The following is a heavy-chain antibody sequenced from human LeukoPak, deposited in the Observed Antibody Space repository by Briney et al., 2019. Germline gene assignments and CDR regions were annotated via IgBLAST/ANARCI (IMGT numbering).Heavy chain of an antibody. CDR2: INHSGST. Sequence: SETLSLTCAVYGGSFSGYYWSWIRQPPGKGLEWIGEINHSGSTNYNPSLKSRVTISVDTSKNQFSLKLSSVTAADTAVYYCARDFIAARPFDYWGQGTLVTVSS. V-gene: IGHV4-34*01. J-gene: IGHJ4*02. CDR3: ARDFIAARPFDY. D-gene: IGHD6-6*01. CDR1: GGSFSGYY.